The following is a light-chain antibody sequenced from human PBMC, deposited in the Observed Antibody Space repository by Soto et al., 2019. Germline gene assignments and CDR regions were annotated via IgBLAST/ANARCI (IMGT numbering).Light chain of an antibody. CDR1: SSDVGVYNR. CDR2: EVS. Sequence: QSVLTQPPSVSGSPGQSVTISCTGSSSDVGVYNRVSWYQQPPGTAPQLMIYEVSNRPSGVPDRFSGSKSGNTASLTISGLQTEDEADYYCSSYTSSSTLVFGTGTKLTVL. V-gene: IGLV2-18*02. CDR3: SSYTSSSTLV. J-gene: IGLJ1*01.